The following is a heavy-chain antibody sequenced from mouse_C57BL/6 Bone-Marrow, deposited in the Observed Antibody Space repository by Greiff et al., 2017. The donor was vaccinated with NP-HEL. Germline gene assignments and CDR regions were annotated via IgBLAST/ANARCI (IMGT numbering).Heavy chain of an antibody. J-gene: IGHJ4*01. V-gene: IGHV7-3*01. CDR2: IRNKANGYTT. CDR3: ARSIYYDYADDPFYAMDY. D-gene: IGHD2-4*01. Sequence: EVQLVESGGGLVQPGGSLSLSCAASGFTFTDYYMSWVRQPPGKALEWLGFIRNKANGYTTEYSASVQGRFTISRDNSQSILYVQMNALRAKDSATYYCARSIYYDYADDPFYAMDYWGQGTSVTVSS. CDR1: GFTFTDYY.